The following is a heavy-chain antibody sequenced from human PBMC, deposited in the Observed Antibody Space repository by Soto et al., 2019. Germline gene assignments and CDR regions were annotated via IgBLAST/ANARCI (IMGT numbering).Heavy chain of an antibody. J-gene: IGHJ6*03. CDR1: GGSISSYY. V-gene: IGHV4-59*08. CDR3: ARHLAIERYYYYYMDV. Sequence: QVQLQESGPGLVKPSETLSLTCTVSGGSISSYYWSWIRQPPGKGLEWIGYIYYSGSTNYNPSLKSRVTISVDTSKNQFSLKLSSVTAADTAVYYCARHLAIERYYYYYMDVWGKGTTVTVSS. CDR2: IYYSGST.